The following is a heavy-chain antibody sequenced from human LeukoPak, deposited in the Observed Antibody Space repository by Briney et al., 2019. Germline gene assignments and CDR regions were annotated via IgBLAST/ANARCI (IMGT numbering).Heavy chain of an antibody. CDR1: GFTVSYNY. CDR2: VYSGGST. V-gene: IGHV3-53*01. Sequence: GGSLRLSCAASGFTVSYNYMNWVRQAPGTGLEWVSVVYSGGSTYYADSVKGRFTISRGNSKNTVYLQMNSLRAEDTAVYFCASGGSYGLLDYWGQGTLVTVSS. J-gene: IGHJ4*02. CDR3: ASGGSYGLLDY. D-gene: IGHD5-18*01.